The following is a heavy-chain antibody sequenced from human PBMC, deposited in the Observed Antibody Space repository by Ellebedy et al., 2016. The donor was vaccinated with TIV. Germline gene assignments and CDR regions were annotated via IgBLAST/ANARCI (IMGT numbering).Heavy chain of an antibody. CDR3: ASIAAPPEVPNWFDP. J-gene: IGHJ5*02. CDR2: INPNSGGT. V-gene: IGHV1-2*02. Sequence: AASVKVSCKASGYTFTGYYMHWVRRAPGQGLEWMGWINPNSGGTNYAQKFQGRVTMTRDTSISTAYMELSRLRSDDTAVYYCASIAAPPEVPNWFDPWGQGTLVTVSS. D-gene: IGHD6-25*01. CDR1: GYTFTGYY.